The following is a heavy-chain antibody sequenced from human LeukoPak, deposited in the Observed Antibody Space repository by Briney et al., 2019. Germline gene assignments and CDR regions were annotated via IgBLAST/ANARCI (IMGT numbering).Heavy chain of an antibody. J-gene: IGHJ3*01. V-gene: IGHV4-30-2*01. CDR3: ARVDYYSGKVFVF. Sequence: SETLSLTCSVSGGSISSVAYYWSWVRQPPGKGLEWIGYIYHSETTSYNPSLKRRVTLSLDRSTNHFSLKLRSVTAADTALYYVARVDYYSGKVFVFWGHGKMATVS. CDR1: GGSISSVAYY. CDR2: IYHSETT. D-gene: IGHD3-10*01.